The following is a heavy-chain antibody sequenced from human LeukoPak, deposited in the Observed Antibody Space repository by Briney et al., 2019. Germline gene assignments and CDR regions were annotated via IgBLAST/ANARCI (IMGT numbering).Heavy chain of an antibody. CDR3: ATSRDIVVVPGDNWFDP. CDR1: GYTLTELS. J-gene: IGHJ5*02. V-gene: IGHV1-24*01. Sequence: ASVKVSCKVSGYTLTELSMHWVRQAPGKGLEWMGGFDSEDGETIYAQKFQGRVTMTEDTSTDTAYMELSSLRSEDTAVYYCATSRDIVVVPGDNWFDPWGQGTLVTVSS. CDR2: FDSEDGET. D-gene: IGHD2-2*01.